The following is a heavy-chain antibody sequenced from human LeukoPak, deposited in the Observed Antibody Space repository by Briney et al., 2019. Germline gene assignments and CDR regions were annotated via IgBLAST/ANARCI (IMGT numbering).Heavy chain of an antibody. Sequence: GESLKISCRGSGYSFTSYWIGWVRHMPGKGLEWMGIIYPGDSDTRYSPSFQGQVTISADKSISTAYLQWSSLKASDTAMYYCARHFRSNGDYGPPDYWGQGTLVTVSS. CDR2: IYPGDSDT. V-gene: IGHV5-51*01. J-gene: IGHJ4*02. D-gene: IGHD4-17*01. CDR3: ARHFRSNGDYGPPDY. CDR1: GYSFTSYW.